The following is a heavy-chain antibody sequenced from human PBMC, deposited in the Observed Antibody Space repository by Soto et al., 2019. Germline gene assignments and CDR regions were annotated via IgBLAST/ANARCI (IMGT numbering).Heavy chain of an antibody. J-gene: IGHJ5*02. CDR3: AVTVTGSRSPLAH. V-gene: IGHV1-69*06. CDR1: GGSFSSNA. D-gene: IGHD3-9*01. Sequence: QVQLVQSGAEVKKPGSSVKVSCKASGGSFSSNAISWVRQAPGQGLEWMGGIIPIYASPNYAQNFQGRVTVTADKATSTAYLRLSRLKFADSATYYCAVTVTGSRSPLAHWGRGTLVIVSS. CDR2: IIPIYASP.